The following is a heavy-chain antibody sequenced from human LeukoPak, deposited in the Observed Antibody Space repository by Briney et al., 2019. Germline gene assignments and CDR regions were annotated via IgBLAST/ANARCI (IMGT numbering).Heavy chain of an antibody. Sequence: SETLSLTCTVSGGSISSYYWSWIRQPPGKGLEWIGYIYYSGSTNYNPSLKSRVTISVDTSKNQFSLKLSSVTAADTAVYYCARVYYDSSGPGVDYWGQGTLVTVSS. CDR1: GGSISSYY. CDR3: ARVYYDSSGPGVDY. D-gene: IGHD3-22*01. J-gene: IGHJ4*02. CDR2: IYYSGST. V-gene: IGHV4-59*01.